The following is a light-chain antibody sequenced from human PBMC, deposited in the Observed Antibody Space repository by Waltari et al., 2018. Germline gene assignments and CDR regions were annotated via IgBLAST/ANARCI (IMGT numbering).Light chain of an antibody. CDR2: DNI. Sequence: QSVLTQPPSVSGAPGQRVAISCTGSSSNIGAGYDVHWYQQLPGAAPKLLIYDNINRPSGVPDRFSGSRSGTSAPLAITGLQAEDEADYYCQSYDSSLSGVLGGGTKLTVL. CDR3: QSYDSSLSGV. V-gene: IGLV1-40*01. J-gene: IGLJ3*02. CDR1: SSNIGAGYD.